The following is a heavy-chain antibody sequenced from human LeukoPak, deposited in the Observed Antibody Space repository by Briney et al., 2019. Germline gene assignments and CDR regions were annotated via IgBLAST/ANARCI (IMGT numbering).Heavy chain of an antibody. CDR3: TRDRGQWLVDY. V-gene: IGHV4-39*07. Sequence: SETLSLTCTVSGGSISTSGYYWGWIRQPPGKGLEYFASVDSSGNAYYNPSLQSRVTISSDTSKNQFSLKLSSVTAADTAVYYCTRDRGQWLVDYWGQGTLVTVSS. D-gene: IGHD6-19*01. CDR2: VDSSGNA. CDR1: GGSISTSGYY. J-gene: IGHJ4*02.